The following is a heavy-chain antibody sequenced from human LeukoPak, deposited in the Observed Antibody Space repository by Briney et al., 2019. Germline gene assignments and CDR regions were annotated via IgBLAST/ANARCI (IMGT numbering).Heavy chain of an antibody. CDR1: GYTLTGLS. V-gene: IGHV1-24*01. CDR3: ARWTTTYLDY. J-gene: IGHJ4*02. CDR2: FDPEDSET. Sequence: ASVKVSCKVSGYTLTGLSMHWVRQAPGKGLEWMGGFDPEDSETIYAQKFQGRVTMTRDTSTSTVYMELSSLRSEDSAVYYCARWTTTYLDYWGQGTLVTVSS. D-gene: IGHD4-11*01.